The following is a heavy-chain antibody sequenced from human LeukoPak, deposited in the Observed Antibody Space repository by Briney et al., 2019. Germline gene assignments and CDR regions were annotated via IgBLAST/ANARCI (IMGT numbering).Heavy chain of an antibody. CDR3: ARADFIDAGPYLIGP. Sequence: ASVRVSCKTSVYSFTDYYIHWVRQAPGQGLEWIAWINTKTGRTSSARKFQGRVTMTRDPSITTVYMDMAWLTSDDTAIYFCARADFIDAGPYLIGPWGQGTLVTVSS. CDR2: INTKTGRT. D-gene: IGHD3-3*01. V-gene: IGHV1-2*02. J-gene: IGHJ5*02. CDR1: VYSFTDYY.